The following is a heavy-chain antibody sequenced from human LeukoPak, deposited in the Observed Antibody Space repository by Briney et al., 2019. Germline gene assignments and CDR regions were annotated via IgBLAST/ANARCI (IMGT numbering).Heavy chain of an antibody. D-gene: IGHD1-26*01. V-gene: IGHV3-7*01. CDR1: GFTFSSYA. CDR2: IKQDGSEK. J-gene: IGHJ6*03. CDR3: ASSVGATLCYYYMDV. Sequence: GGSLRLSCAASGFTFSSYAMSWVRQAPGKGLEWVANIKQDGSEKYYVDSVKGRFTISRDNAKNSLYLQMNSLRAEDTAVYYCASSVGATLCYYYMDVWGKGTTVTVSS.